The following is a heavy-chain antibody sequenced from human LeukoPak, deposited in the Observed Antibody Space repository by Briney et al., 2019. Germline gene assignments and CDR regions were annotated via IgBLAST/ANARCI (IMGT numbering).Heavy chain of an antibody. CDR3: ARRRGFLAQDYYFDY. CDR2: IYHSGST. D-gene: IGHD3-3*01. V-gene: IGHV4-4*02. Sequence: SGTLSLTCAVSGGSISSSNWWNWVRQPPGKGLEWIGEIYHSGSTNYNPSLKSRVTISVDTSKNQFSLKLSSVTAADTAVYYCARRRGFLAQDYYFDYWGQGTLVTVSS. CDR1: GGSISSSNW. J-gene: IGHJ4*02.